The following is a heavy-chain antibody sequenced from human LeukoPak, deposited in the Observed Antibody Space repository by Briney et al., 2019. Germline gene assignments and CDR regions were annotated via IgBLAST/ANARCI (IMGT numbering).Heavy chain of an antibody. CDR2: IIPILGTA. V-gene: IGHV1-69*13. D-gene: IGHD2-21*01. CDR3: ARIVEAYCGGDCSPGENAFDI. J-gene: IGHJ3*02. CDR1: GGTFSSYA. Sequence: GASVKVSCKASGGTFSSYAISWVRQAPGQGLEWMGGIIPILGTANYAQKFQGRVTITADESTSTAYMELSSLRSEDTAVYYCARIVEAYCGGDCSPGENAFDIWGQGTMVTVSS.